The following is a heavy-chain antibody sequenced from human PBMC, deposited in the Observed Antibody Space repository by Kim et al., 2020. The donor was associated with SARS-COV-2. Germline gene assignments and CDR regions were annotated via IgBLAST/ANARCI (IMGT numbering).Heavy chain of an antibody. Sequence: GGSLRLSCAASGFTFSSYAMHWVRQAPGKGLEWVAVISYDGSNKYYADSVKGRFTISRDNSKNTLYLQMNSLRAEDTAVYYCARDFAGGGSYYRYYYYGMDVWGQGTTVTVSS. V-gene: IGHV3-30*04. CDR3: ARDFAGGGSYYRYYYYGMDV. D-gene: IGHD1-26*01. CDR2: ISYDGSNK. J-gene: IGHJ6*02. CDR1: GFTFSSYA.